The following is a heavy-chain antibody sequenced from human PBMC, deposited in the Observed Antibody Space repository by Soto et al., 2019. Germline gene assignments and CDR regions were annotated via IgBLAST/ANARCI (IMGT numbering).Heavy chain of an antibody. V-gene: IGHV1-18*01. CDR3: ARDPPSIAARAFDY. D-gene: IGHD6-6*01. J-gene: IGHJ4*02. CDR2: ISAYNGNT. CDR1: GYTFTSYG. Sequence: ASVKVSCKASGYTFTSYGISWVRQAPGQGLEWMGWISAYNGNTNYAQKLRGRVTMTTDTSTSTAYMELRSLRSDDTAVYYCARDPPSIAARAFDYWGQGTLVTVSS.